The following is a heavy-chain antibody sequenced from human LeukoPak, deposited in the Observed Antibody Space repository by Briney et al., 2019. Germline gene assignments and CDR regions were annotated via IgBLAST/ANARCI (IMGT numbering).Heavy chain of an antibody. CDR2: INPNSGGT. D-gene: IGHD5-18*01. V-gene: IGHV1-2*02. Sequence: ASVKVSCKASGYTFTGYYMHWVRQAPGQGLEWMGWINPNSGGTNYAQKFQGRVTMTRDTSISTAYMELSRLRSDDTAVYYCARDLEGGYSYGIDYWGQGTLVTVSS. CDR1: GYTFTGYY. J-gene: IGHJ4*02. CDR3: ARDLEGGYSYGIDY.